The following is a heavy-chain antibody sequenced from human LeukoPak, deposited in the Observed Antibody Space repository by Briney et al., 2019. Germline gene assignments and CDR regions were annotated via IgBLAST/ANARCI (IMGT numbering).Heavy chain of an antibody. CDR1: GFTFSSYA. J-gene: IGHJ5*02. Sequence: GGSLRLSCAASGFTFSSYAMNWVRQAPGKGLEWVSAISNSATETYYADSVKGRFTISRDNSRDTLYLQMNSLRGDDTAVYYCAKERDNYPNNWFDPWGQGTLVTVSS. CDR3: AKERDNYPNNWFDP. CDR2: ISNSATET. V-gene: IGHV3-23*01. D-gene: IGHD5-24*01.